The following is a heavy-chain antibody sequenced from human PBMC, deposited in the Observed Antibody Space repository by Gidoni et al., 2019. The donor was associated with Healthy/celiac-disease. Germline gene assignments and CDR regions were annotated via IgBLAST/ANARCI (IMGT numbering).Heavy chain of an antibody. CDR2: IYYSGST. Sequence: QLQLQESGPGLVKPSETLSLTCTVSGGSISSSSYYWGWIRQPPGKGLEWIGSIYYSGSTYYNPSLKSRVTISVDTSKNQFSLKLSSVTAADTAVYYCARHGDWNPPDYWYFDLWGRGTLVTVSS. CDR1: GGSISSSSYY. CDR3: ARHGDWNPPDYWYFDL. J-gene: IGHJ2*01. V-gene: IGHV4-39*01. D-gene: IGHD1-1*01.